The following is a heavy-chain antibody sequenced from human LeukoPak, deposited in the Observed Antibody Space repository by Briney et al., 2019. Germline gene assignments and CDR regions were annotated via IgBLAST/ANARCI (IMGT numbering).Heavy chain of an antibody. CDR3: ARDRWVFVAPIYCGGDCYPENYFDY. CDR1: GFTVSSNY. Sequence: PGGSLRLSCAASGFTVSSNYMSWVRQAPGKGLEWVSVIYSGGSTYYADSVKGRFTISRDNSKNTLYLQMNSLRAEDTAVYYCARDRWVFVAPIYCGGDCYPENYFDYWGQGTLVTVSS. D-gene: IGHD2-21*02. J-gene: IGHJ4*02. CDR2: IYSGGST. V-gene: IGHV3-53*01.